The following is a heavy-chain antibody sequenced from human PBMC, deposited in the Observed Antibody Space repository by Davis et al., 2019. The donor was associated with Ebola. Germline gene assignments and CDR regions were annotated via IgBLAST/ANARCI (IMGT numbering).Heavy chain of an antibody. J-gene: IGHJ3*02. CDR2: ISNGGRT. D-gene: IGHD3/OR15-3a*01. V-gene: IGHV4-59*02. CDR3: ARDWTHGGAFDI. Sequence: MPSETLSLTCSVSGGSVGSDYWSWIRQSPGKGLEWIAFISNGGRTIYNPSLRGRVTISIDTSKNQFSLNLTSVTAADTAVFYCARDWTHGGAFDIWGQGTMVTVSS. CDR1: GGSVGSDY.